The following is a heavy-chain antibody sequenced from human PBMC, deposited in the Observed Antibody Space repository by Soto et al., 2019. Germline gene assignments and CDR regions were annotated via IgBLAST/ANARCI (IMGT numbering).Heavy chain of an antibody. Sequence: ASVKVSCKASGYTFTGHYTHWVRQAPGQGLEWMGWISPKSGGTYFAQKFQGRVTMTWATSITTAYLELSRLRSDDTAVYYCARDSYYDILTGYSRNAFDFWGQGTMVTVSS. CDR1: GYTFTGHY. CDR2: ISPKSGGT. V-gene: IGHV1-2*02. CDR3: ARDSYYDILTGYSRNAFDF. J-gene: IGHJ3*01. D-gene: IGHD3-9*01.